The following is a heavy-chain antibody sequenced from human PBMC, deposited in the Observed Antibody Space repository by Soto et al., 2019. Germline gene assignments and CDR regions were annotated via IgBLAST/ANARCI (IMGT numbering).Heavy chain of an antibody. Sequence: QVQLMESGGGVVQPGRSLRLSCAASGFIFSSYAMHWVRQSPGKRLEWVAVISYDATNKYYADSVKGRFTISRDNSKNTLYLQMNTLRIEDTAVYHCAKWSGSGSFYNTPFASWGEGTLVSVSS. CDR3: AKWSGSGSFYNTPFAS. V-gene: IGHV3-30*18. D-gene: IGHD3-10*01. J-gene: IGHJ4*02. CDR2: ISYDATNK. CDR1: GFIFSSYA.